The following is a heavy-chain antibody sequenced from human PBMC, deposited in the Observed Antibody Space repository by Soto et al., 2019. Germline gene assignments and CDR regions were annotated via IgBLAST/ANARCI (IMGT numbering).Heavy chain of an antibody. J-gene: IGHJ4*02. CDR3: AKSTAVAPYYFDY. D-gene: IGHD6-19*01. Sequence: GGSLRLSCAASGFIFSSYAMTWVRQAPGKGLEWVSSISGSGGTAYYADSVKGRFTISRDNSKSTLYLQMNSLRAEDTAVYYCAKSTAVAPYYFDYWGQGTLVTVP. V-gene: IGHV3-23*01. CDR1: GFIFSSYA. CDR2: ISGSGGTA.